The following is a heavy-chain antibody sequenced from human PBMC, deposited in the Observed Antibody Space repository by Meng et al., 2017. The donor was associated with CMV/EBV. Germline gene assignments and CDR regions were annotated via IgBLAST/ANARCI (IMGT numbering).Heavy chain of an antibody. CDR1: GGSISSSSYY. CDR3: ARAAAAFDP. Sequence: LTCTVSGGSISSSSYYWGWIRQPPGKGLEWIGSIYYSGSTYYNPSLKSRVTISVDTSKNQFSLKLSSVTAADTAVYYRARAAAAFDPWGQGTLVTVSS. V-gene: IGHV4-39*07. D-gene: IGHD6-13*01. J-gene: IGHJ5*02. CDR2: IYYSGST.